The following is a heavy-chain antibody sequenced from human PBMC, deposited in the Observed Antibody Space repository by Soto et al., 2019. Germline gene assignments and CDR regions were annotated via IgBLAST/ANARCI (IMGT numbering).Heavy chain of an antibody. Sequence: QVELVESGGGLVKPGGSLRLSCAASGLSFSDYYMSWIRQAPGKGLEWIAYITSSSSTISYAASVKGRFTTSRHDAKTSLHLPLASLRAEDTAVYYCATVFRSSTFNYWGQGTLVTVSS. CDR1: GLSFSDYY. CDR2: ITSSSSTI. J-gene: IGHJ4*02. V-gene: IGHV3-11*01. D-gene: IGHD3-10*02. CDR3: ATVFRSSTFNY.